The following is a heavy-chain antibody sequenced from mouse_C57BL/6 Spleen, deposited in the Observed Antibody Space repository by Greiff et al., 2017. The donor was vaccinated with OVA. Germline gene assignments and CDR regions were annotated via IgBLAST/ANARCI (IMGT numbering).Heavy chain of an antibody. CDR1: GFTFSSYG. CDR3: ARRDSFDY. Sequence: EVQLVESGGDLVKPGGSLKLSCAASGFTFSSYGMSWVRQTPDKRLEWVATISSGGSYTYYPDSVKGRFTISRDNAKNTLYLQMSSLKSEDTAMYYCARRDSFDYWGQGTTFTVSS. CDR2: ISSGGSYT. J-gene: IGHJ2*01. V-gene: IGHV5-6*01.